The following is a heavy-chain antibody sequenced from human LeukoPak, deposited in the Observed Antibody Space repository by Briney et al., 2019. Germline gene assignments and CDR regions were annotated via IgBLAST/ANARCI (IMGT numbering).Heavy chain of an antibody. CDR2: INHSGST. D-gene: IGHD3-3*01. CDR1: GGSFSGYY. Sequence: SETLSLTCAVYGGSFSGYYWSWIRQPPGKGLEWIGEINHSGSTNYNLSLKSRVTISVDTSKNRFSLKLSSVTAADTAVYYCARGYDFWSGYPYYYYGMDVWGQGTTVTVSS. V-gene: IGHV4-34*01. CDR3: ARGYDFWSGYPYYYYGMDV. J-gene: IGHJ6*02.